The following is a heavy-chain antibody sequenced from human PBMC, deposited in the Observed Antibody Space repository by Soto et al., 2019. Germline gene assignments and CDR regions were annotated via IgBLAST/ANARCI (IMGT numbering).Heavy chain of an antibody. CDR1: GGSVSSGSYY. CDR2: IYYSGST. D-gene: IGHD2-2*01. V-gene: IGHV4-61*01. CDR3: ARVCSSTSCYRVSGVP. J-gene: IGHJ5*02. Sequence: KPSETLSLTCTVSGGSVSSGSYYWSWIRQPPGKGLEWIGYIYYSGSTNYNPSLKSRVTISVDTSKNQFSLKLSSVTAADTAVYYCARVCSSTSCYRVSGVPWGQGTLVTVSS.